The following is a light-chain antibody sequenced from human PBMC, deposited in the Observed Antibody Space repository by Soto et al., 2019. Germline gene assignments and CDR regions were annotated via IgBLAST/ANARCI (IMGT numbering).Light chain of an antibody. CDR2: AAS. CDR3: LQHSTYPLT. J-gene: IGKJ1*01. CDR1: QGIRND. Sequence: DIPMTQFPSSLSASVGDRVTITCRASQGIRNDLAWYQQKPGKAPKRLIYAASSLQSGVPSRFCGSGSGTEFTLAISSLQPEDFATFYCLQHSTYPLTFGQGTKVEIK. V-gene: IGKV1-17*01.